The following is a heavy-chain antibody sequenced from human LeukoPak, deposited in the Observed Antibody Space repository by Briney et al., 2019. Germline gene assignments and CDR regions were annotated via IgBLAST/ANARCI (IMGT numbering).Heavy chain of an antibody. V-gene: IGHV4-61*08. CDR3: ARSPTIPYSSSWYHFDY. Sequence: SQTLSLTCTVSGGSISSGGYYWSWIRQHPGKGLEWIGYIYYSGSTNYNPSLKSRVTISVDTSKNQFSLKLSSVTAADTAVYYCARSPTIPYSSSWYHFDYWGQGTLVTVSS. D-gene: IGHD6-13*01. J-gene: IGHJ4*02. CDR2: IYYSGST. CDR1: GGSISSGGYY.